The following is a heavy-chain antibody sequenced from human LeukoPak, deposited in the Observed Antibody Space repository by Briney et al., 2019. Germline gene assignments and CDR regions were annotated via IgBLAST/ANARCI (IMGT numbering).Heavy chain of an antibody. V-gene: IGHV3-48*03. CDR1: GFTFRTYE. D-gene: IGHD6-13*01. CDR3: ARAGQQLIEYYSDY. J-gene: IGHJ4*02. Sequence: GGSLRLSCAASGFTFRTYEMSWVRQAPGKGLEWISYISSSSSGSTIYYADSVKGRFTISRDNAKNSLYLQMNSLRAEDTAVYYCARAGQQLIEYYSDYWGQGTLVTVSS. CDR2: ISSSSSGSTI.